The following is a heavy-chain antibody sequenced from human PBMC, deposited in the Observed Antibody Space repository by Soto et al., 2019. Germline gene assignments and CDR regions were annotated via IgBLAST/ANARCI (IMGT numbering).Heavy chain of an antibody. J-gene: IGHJ2*01. CDR2: IYYNGGT. D-gene: IGHD4-17*01. CDR1: GASINTGNYF. Sequence: QVQLQESGPGLVRPSQTLALSCSVSGASINTGNYFWNWIRQHPGGDLEWIGYIYYNGGTDYNPSLKSRVTISEDTSKNQFSLKLNSVTAADTAVYFCARGGSYGDCHWYFDLWGRGTLVTVSS. V-gene: IGHV4-31*03. CDR3: ARGGSYGDCHWYFDL.